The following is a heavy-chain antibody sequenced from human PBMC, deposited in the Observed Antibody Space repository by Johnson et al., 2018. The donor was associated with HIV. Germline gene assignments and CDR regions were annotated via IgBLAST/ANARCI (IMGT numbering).Heavy chain of an antibody. CDR1: GFTFDDFG. V-gene: IGHV3-30*18. J-gene: IGHJ3*02. CDR3: AKSIVLMVYAHSFDI. D-gene: IGHD2-8*01. Sequence: VQLVESGGGVVRPGGSLRLSCAASGFTFDDFGMSWVRQAPGKGLEWVAVISYEGRNKYYAESVKGRLTISRDNSQNTLYLQMNSLRAEDTALYYCAKSIVLMVYAHSFDIWGQGTMVTVSS. CDR2: ISYEGRNK.